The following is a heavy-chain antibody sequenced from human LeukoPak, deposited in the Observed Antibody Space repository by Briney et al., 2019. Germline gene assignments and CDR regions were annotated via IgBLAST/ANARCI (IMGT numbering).Heavy chain of an antibody. CDR1: GFTFSTYS. CDR2: ITSPVGRI. D-gene: IGHD6-19*01. V-gene: IGHV3-21*01. Sequence: GGPLRLSCAASGFTFSTYSMNWVRQAPGKGLEWVSSITSPVGRIYYADSLKGRITISRDNARSSLHLQMNSLRAEDTAVYYCATDGRSSGWYGFDYWGLGTLVTVSS. J-gene: IGHJ4*02. CDR3: ATDGRSSGWYGFDY.